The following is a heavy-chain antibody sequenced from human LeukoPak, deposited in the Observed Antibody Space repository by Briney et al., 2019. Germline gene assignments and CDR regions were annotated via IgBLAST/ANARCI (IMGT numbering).Heavy chain of an antibody. J-gene: IGHJ4*02. CDR1: GFTFSSYG. CDR3: AARAPDGLPDMGSGYYDY. Sequence: GGSLRLSCAASGFTFSSYGMHWVRQAPGKGLEWVAGIWYDGSTKYYADSVKGRFTISRDNSKNTPLQQMNSLRAEDTAVVYGAARAPDGLPDMGSGYYDYWGQGTLVTVSS. V-gene: IGHV3-33*01. CDR2: IWYDGSTK. D-gene: IGHD3-9*01.